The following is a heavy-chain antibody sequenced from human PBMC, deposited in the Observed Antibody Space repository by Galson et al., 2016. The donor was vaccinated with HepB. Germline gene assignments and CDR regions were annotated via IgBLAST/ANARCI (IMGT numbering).Heavy chain of an antibody. CDR3: ATELTGTRHFDL. CDR2: ITGSGGSR. CDR1: GFTLRSYS. J-gene: IGHJ2*01. D-gene: IGHD1-7*01. V-gene: IGHV3-23*01. Sequence: SLRLSCAASGFTLRSYSMSWVRQAPGKGPEWVSAITGSGGSRSYADSVQGRFTISRDVSRNTLYLDMKSLRAEDTAIYFFATELTGTRHFDLWGRETPVAVSS.